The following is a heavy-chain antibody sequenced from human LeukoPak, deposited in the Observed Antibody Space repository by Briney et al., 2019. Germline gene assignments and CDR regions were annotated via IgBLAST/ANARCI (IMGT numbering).Heavy chain of an antibody. CDR1: GYSFTSYW. CDR2: ISPGDSDT. D-gene: IGHD3-22*01. J-gene: IGHJ4*02. CDR3: ARHLDDSSGYYYRTMYYFDY. V-gene: IGHV5-51*01. Sequence: GESLKISCKGSGYSFTSYWIGWVRQMPGKGLEWTGVISPGDSDTRYSPSFQGQVTISADKSISTAYLQWSSLKASDTAMYYCARHLDDSSGYYYRTMYYFDYWGQGTLVTVSS.